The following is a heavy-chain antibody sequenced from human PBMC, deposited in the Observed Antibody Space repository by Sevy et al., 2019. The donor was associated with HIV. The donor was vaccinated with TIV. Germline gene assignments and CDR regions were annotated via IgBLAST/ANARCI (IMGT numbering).Heavy chain of an antibody. CDR1: GFTFSTYA. CDR3: ARRPDLGALIPTGVLDV. J-gene: IGHJ6*02. D-gene: IGHD3-3*01. V-gene: IGHV3-23*01. CDR2: ISGSGGST. Sequence: GGSLRLSCEASGFTFSTYAMSWVRQAPGKGLQWVSVISGSGGSTYYADSVKGRFTISRDNAKNTMYLQMNSLRAEDTAVYYCARRPDLGALIPTGVLDVWGLGTTVTVSS.